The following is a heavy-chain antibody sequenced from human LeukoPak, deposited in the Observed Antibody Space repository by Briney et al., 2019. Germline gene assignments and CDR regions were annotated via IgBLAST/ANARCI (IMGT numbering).Heavy chain of an antibody. CDR1: GFXFSDYY. CDR3: ARENGTSTTFHY. D-gene: IGHD2-2*01. J-gene: IGHJ4*02. Sequence: GGSLRLSCAASGFXFSDYYINWIRQAPGKGREWVSYISSTSSYTNYADSVKGRFTISRDNAKNSLYLQLNSLRAEDTAVYYCARENGTSTTFHYWGQGTLVTVSS. CDR2: ISSTSSYT. V-gene: IGHV3-11*05.